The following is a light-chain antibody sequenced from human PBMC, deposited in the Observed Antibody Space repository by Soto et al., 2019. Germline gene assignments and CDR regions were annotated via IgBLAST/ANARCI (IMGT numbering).Light chain of an antibody. CDR3: QQYYSTLRWT. J-gene: IGKJ1*01. CDR2: WAS. V-gene: IGKV4-1*01. CDR1: QSVLYSSNNKNY. Sequence: DIVMTQSPDSLAVSLGERATINCKSSQSVLYSSNNKNYLAWYQQKPGQPPKLLIYWASTRESGVPDRFSGSGSGTDFTLTISSLQAEDVAVYYCQQYYSTLRWTFGQGTKVEI.